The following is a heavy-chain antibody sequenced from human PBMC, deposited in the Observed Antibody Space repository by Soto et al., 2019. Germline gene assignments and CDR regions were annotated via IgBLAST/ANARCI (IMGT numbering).Heavy chain of an antibody. CDR2: IKPDGSEK. J-gene: IGHJ6*02. V-gene: IGHV3-7*01. CDR3: ARGRGLDV. Sequence: GGSLRLSCATSGFTFSSVWMSWVRQAPGKGLEWVANIKPDGSEKYYVDSVKGRFTISRDNAKNSLDLLMNSLRADDTAMYYCARGRGLDVWGQGTTVTVSS. CDR1: GFTFSSVW.